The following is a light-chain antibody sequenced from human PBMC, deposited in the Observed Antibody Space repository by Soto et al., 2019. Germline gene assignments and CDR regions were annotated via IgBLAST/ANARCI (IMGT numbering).Light chain of an antibody. CDR1: QTITSN. Sequence: EIVMTQSPATLSVSPGERATLSCRASQTITSNLAWYQLKPGQAPRLLIYGASTRATGIPARFSGSGSGTEFTLTISSLQSGDFAVYYCQQYNNWPLTFGGGTKVEIK. V-gene: IGKV3-15*01. J-gene: IGKJ4*01. CDR3: QQYNNWPLT. CDR2: GAS.